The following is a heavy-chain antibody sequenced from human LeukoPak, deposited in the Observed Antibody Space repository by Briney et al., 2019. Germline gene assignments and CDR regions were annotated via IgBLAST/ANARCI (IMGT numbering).Heavy chain of an antibody. D-gene: IGHD3-22*01. CDR3: AREWYDSSGYYREYYFDY. CDR2: IIPMFGTA. V-gene: IGHV1-69*05. CDR1: GGTFSSYA. Sequence: SVKVSCKASGGTFSSYAISWVRQAPGQGLEWMGRIIPMFGTANYAQKFQGRVTITTDESTSTAYMELSSLRSEDTAVYYCAREWYDSSGYYREYYFDYWGQGTLVTVSS. J-gene: IGHJ4*02.